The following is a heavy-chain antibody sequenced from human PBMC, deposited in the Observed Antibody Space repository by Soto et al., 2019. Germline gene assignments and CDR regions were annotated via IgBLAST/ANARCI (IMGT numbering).Heavy chain of an antibody. CDR2: ISGSGGST. J-gene: IGHJ4*02. V-gene: IGHV3-23*01. CDR1: GFTFSSYA. CDR3: AQPLPQYSSSATPYDY. D-gene: IGHD6-6*01. Sequence: EVQLLESGGGLVQPGGSLRLSCAASGFTFSSYAMSWVRQAPGKGLEWVSAISGSGGSTYYADSVKGRFTTSRDNSKNTVYLQMNSLRAEDTAVYYCAQPLPQYSSSATPYDYWGQGTLVTVSS.